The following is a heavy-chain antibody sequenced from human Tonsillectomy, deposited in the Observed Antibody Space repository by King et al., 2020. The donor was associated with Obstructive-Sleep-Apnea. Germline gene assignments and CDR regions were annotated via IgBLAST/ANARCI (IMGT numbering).Heavy chain of an antibody. D-gene: IGHD1-26*01. V-gene: IGHV4-59*11. CDR3: ARGLGLGMDV. CDR1: GDSLSRHY. Sequence: QLQESGPGLVKPSETLSLICSVSGDSLSRHYWTWIRQPPGQGLEWIGHIYDSGATKYNPSLKSRVTISEDTSKNQFSLKLGSVTAADTAVYFCARGLGLGMDVWGQGRTVTVSS. CDR2: IYDSGAT. J-gene: IGHJ6*02.